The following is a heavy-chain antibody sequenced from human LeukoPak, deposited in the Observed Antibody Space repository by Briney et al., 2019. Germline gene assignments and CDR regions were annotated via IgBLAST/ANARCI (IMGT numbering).Heavy chain of an antibody. Sequence: PGGSLRLSCAASGFTFRSSWMNWVRQAPGKGLEWVANIKQDGSDKYYGDFVKGRFTISRDNPKNSLYLQMNSLRADDTAVYYCARQDSWGQGTLVTVSS. CDR1: GFTFRSSW. V-gene: IGHV3-7*01. CDR3: ARQDS. CDR2: IKQDGSDK. J-gene: IGHJ4*02.